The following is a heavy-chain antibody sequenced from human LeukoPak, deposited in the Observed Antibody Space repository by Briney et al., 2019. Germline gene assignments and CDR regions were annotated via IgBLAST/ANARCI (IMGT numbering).Heavy chain of an antibody. J-gene: IGHJ4*02. Sequence: GGSLRLSCVASGFSLNNYIMSWVRQAPGKGLEWVAVISYDGNNQYYADSVKGRFTISRDNSKNTLFLQMNSLRAEDTAVYYCARHLMRQQLVPFDYWGQGTLVTVSS. CDR3: ARHLMRQQLVPFDY. CDR1: GFSLNNYI. D-gene: IGHD6-13*01. V-gene: IGHV3-30*14. CDR2: ISYDGNNQ.